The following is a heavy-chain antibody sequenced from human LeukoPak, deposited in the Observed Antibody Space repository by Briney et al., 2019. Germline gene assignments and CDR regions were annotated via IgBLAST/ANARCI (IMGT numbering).Heavy chain of an antibody. CDR2: ISYDGSNK. Sequence: PGGSLRLSCAASGFTFSSYGMHWVRQAPGKGLEWVAVISYDGSNKYYADSVKGRFTISRDNSKNTLYLQMNSLRAEDTAVYYCAIPIVVVPAAGDAFDIWGQGTTVTVSS. V-gene: IGHV3-30*03. D-gene: IGHD2-2*01. J-gene: IGHJ3*02. CDR1: GFTFSSYG. CDR3: AIPIVVVPAAGDAFDI.